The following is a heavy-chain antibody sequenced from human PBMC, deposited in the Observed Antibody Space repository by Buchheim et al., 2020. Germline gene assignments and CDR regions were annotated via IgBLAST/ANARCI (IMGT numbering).Heavy chain of an antibody. J-gene: IGHJ4*02. CDR2: ISDSGSTV. D-gene: IGHD6-13*01. Sequence: EVPLLESGGGLIQAGGSLRLSCVASRISFKNYAMSWVRQGPGKGLERVASISDSGSTVNYAGSVKGRFTVPRGNSRNQLYLQMNDLRTEDTAVYYCAKIPLYSSSWPPVYWGQGTL. CDR3: AKIPLYSSSWPPVY. V-gene: IGHV3-23*01. CDR1: RISFKNYA.